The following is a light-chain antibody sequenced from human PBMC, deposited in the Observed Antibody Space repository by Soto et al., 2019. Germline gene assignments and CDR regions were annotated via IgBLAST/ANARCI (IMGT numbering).Light chain of an antibody. Sequence: DIQMTQSPSSLSASVGDRVTITCRGSQSISSYLNWYQQKPGKAPKLLIYAASSLQSGVPSRFSGSGSGTDFTLTISSLQPEDFATYYCQQSYSTPSIPFGQGTRLEIK. CDR3: QQSYSTPSIP. V-gene: IGKV1-39*01. J-gene: IGKJ5*01. CDR2: AAS. CDR1: QSISSY.